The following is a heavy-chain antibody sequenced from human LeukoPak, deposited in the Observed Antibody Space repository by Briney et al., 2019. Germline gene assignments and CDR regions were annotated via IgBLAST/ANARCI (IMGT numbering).Heavy chain of an antibody. CDR3: ARLGYCSGGSCYESYGMDV. J-gene: IGHJ6*02. CDR1: GFTFSSYS. CDR2: ISSSSSTI. D-gene: IGHD2-15*01. V-gene: IGHV3-48*02. Sequence: GGSLRLSCAASGFTFSSYSMNWVRQAPGKGLEWVSYISSSSSTIYYADSVKGRFTISRDNAKNSLYLQMNSLRDEDTAVYYCARLGYCSGGSCYESYGMDVWGQGTTVTVSS.